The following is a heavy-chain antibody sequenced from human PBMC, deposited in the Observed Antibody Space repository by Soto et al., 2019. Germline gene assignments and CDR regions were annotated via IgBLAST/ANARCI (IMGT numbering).Heavy chain of an antibody. Sequence: ASVKVSCKASGGTFSSYAISWVRQAPGQGLEWMGGIIPIFGTANYAQKFQGRVTITADESTSTAYMELSSLRSEDTAVYYCASSLANYGDYKDYYYGMDVWGRGTTVTVSS. D-gene: IGHD4-17*01. CDR3: ASSLANYGDYKDYYYGMDV. V-gene: IGHV1-69*13. CDR2: IIPIFGTA. J-gene: IGHJ6*02. CDR1: GGTFSSYA.